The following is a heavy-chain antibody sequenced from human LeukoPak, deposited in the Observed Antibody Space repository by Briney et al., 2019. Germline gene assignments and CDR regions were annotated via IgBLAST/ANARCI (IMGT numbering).Heavy chain of an antibody. J-gene: IGHJ5*02. CDR3: ARDGSCSGGSCAMDGWFDP. Sequence: GASVTVSCKTSGYSFTSYGVTWVRQAPGQGLEWMGWIGGYTGHTNYVQKFQGRVTMTTDTSTSTAYMELRSLTSDDTAVYYCARDGSCSGGSCAMDGWFDPWGQGTLVTVSS. CDR2: IGGYTGHT. V-gene: IGHV1-18*01. CDR1: GYSFTSYG. D-gene: IGHD2-15*01.